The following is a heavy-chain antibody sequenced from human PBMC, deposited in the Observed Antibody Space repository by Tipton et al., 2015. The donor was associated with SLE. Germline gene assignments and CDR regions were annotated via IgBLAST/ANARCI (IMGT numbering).Heavy chain of an antibody. Sequence: QVQLVQSGAEVKRPGASVKVSCKASGYTFNDFGISWVRQAPGQGLEWMGWISSYKGVTKYAQKFQGRVTMARDTSTSTAYMELRSLRSDDTAVYYCARGGVRQQLAVYYYYPLDVWGPGTAVTVSS. CDR1: GYTFNDFG. CDR3: ARGGVRQQLAVYYYYPLDV. CDR2: ISSYKGVT. V-gene: IGHV1-18*01. D-gene: IGHD6-13*01. J-gene: IGHJ6*01.